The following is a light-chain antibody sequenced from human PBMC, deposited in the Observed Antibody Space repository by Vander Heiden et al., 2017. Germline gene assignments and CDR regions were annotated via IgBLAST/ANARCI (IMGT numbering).Light chain of an antibody. CDR1: QTVNYW. Sequence: DTQMTQSPSTRPASVGDGVPITCGASQTVNYWLSWYQQKPGKAPKLLYYDASSLESGVPSRFSGSGSGTEFTLTIDSLQPEDFATYYCQHYDDFSAFGQGTTVDI. V-gene: IGKV1-5*01. CDR2: DAS. J-gene: IGKJ1*01. CDR3: QHYDDFSA.